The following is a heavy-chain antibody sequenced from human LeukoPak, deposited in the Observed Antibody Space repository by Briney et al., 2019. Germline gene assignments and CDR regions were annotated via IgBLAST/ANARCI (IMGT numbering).Heavy chain of an antibody. CDR3: ARSGYSNGYGDY. CDR2: IYYSGST. D-gene: IGHD5-18*01. CDR1: GGSISSYY. J-gene: IGHJ4*02. Sequence: PPETLSLTCTVSGGSISSYYWSWIRQPPGKGLEWIGYIYYSGSTNYNPSLKSRVTISVDTSKNQFSLKLSSVTAADTAVYYCARSGYSNGYGDYWGQGTLVTVSS. V-gene: IGHV4-59*01.